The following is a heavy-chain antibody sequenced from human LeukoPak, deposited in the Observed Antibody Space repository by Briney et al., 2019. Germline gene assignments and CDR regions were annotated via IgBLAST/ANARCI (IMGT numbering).Heavy chain of an antibody. Sequence: PSETLSLTCTVSGGSISSSSYYWGWIRQPPGKGLEWIGGIYYSGSTYYNPSLKSRVTISVDTSKNQFSLKLSSVTAADTAVYYCARHLSTSCTDYWGQGTLVTVSS. D-gene: IGHD2-2*01. CDR2: IYYSGST. J-gene: IGHJ4*02. CDR3: ARHLSTSCTDY. CDR1: GGSISSSSYY. V-gene: IGHV4-39*01.